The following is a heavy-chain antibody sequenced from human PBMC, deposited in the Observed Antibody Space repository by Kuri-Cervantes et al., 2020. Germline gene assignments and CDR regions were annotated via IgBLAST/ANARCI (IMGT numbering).Heavy chain of an antibody. CDR2: ISAYNGNT. Sequence: ASVKVSCKASGYTFTSYGISWVRQAPGQGLEWMGWISAYNGNTNYAQKLQGRVTMTTDTSTSTAYMVLRSLRSDDTAVYYCARASPYGDYVGYWGQGTLVTVSS. D-gene: IGHD4-17*01. V-gene: IGHV1-18*01. CDR3: ARASPYGDYVGY. CDR1: GYTFTSYG. J-gene: IGHJ4*02.